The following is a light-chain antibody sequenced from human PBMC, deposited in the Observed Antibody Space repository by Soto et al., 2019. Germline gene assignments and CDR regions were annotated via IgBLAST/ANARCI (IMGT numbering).Light chain of an antibody. Sequence: QSVLTQPASVSGSPGQSITISCTGTSSDVGGYNYVSWYQHHPGKAPKVIIYDVSNRPSGVSNRFSGSKSGNTASLTISGLQAEDEADYYCSSYTCSSTWVFGGGTQLTVL. CDR3: SSYTCSSTWV. CDR2: DVS. CDR1: SSDVGGYNY. J-gene: IGLJ3*02. V-gene: IGLV2-14*03.